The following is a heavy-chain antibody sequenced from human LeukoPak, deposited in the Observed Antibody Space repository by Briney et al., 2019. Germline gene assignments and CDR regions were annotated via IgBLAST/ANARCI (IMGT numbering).Heavy chain of an antibody. CDR2: INTDGGST. Sequence: PGGSLRLSCAASGFTFDDYAMHWVRQAPGKGLVWVSRINTDGGSTNYADSVKGRFTISRDNAKNTLYLQMNSLRAEDTALYYCVRPTIDGYEFDYWGQGTLVTVSS. CDR1: GFTFDDYA. D-gene: IGHD5-24*01. J-gene: IGHJ4*02. CDR3: VRPTIDGYEFDY. V-gene: IGHV3-74*01.